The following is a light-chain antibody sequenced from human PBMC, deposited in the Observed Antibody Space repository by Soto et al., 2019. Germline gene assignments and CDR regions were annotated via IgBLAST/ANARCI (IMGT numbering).Light chain of an antibody. CDR2: DAS. J-gene: IGKJ1*01. Sequence: QMTQSPSILSASVGDRVTITCRASESISDWLAWLQQRPGQAPRLLIYDASSLHSGVPARFSGSGSGTEFTLPINSLQPDDFATYFCQQYSNYSATFGQGTKVEI. V-gene: IGKV1-5*01. CDR1: ESISDW. CDR3: QQYSNYSAT.